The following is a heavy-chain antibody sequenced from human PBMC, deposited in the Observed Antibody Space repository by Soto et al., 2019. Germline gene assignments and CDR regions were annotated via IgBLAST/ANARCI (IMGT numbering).Heavy chain of an antibody. CDR2: ISAYNGNT. CDR3: ARDWLMAAVAGIGYFDY. D-gene: IGHD6-19*01. Sequence: QVQLVQSGAEAKKPGASVKVSCKASGYTFTSYGISWVRQAPGQGLEWMGWISAYNGNTNYAQKLQGRVTMTTDTSTSTAYMELRSLRSDDTAVYYCARDWLMAAVAGIGYFDYWGQGTLVTVSS. J-gene: IGHJ4*02. V-gene: IGHV1-18*01. CDR1: GYTFTSYG.